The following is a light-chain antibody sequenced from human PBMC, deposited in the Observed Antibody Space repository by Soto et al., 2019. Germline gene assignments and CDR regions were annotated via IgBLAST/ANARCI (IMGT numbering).Light chain of an antibody. V-gene: IGKV3-15*01. CDR3: QHCSWHPFTVT. CDR2: DAF. J-gene: IGKJ4*01. CDR1: QSVSSN. Sequence: EIVMTQSPATLSVSPGERATLSCRASQSVSSNLAWYQQKPGQAPRLLIYDAFTRATGIPARFSGSGSVTEYTLTISSLQSEDSAVSYCQHCSWHPFTVTFGGGTKVEIK.